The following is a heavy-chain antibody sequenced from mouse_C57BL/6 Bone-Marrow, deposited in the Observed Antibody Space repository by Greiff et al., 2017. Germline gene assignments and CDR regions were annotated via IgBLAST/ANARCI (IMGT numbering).Heavy chain of an antibody. CDR2: IHPNSGST. Sequence: QVHVKQPGAELVKPGASVKLSCKASGYTFTSYWMHWVKQRPGQGLEWIGMIHPNSGSTNYNEKFKSKATLTVDKSSSKAYMQLSSLTSEDSAVYYCAEELRREDYFDYWGQGTTLTVSS. J-gene: IGHJ2*01. CDR3: AEELRREDYFDY. V-gene: IGHV1-64*01. CDR1: GYTFTSYW. D-gene: IGHD2-4*01.